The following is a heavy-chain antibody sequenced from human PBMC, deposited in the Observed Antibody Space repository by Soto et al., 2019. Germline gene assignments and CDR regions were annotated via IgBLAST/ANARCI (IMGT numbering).Heavy chain of an antibody. CDR1: GFTFSSYG. CDR2: ISYDGSNK. D-gene: IGHD2-15*01. CDR3: AKDPLRIVVVVAALLRGAFDI. Sequence: QVQLVESGGGVVQPGRSLRLSCAASGFTFSSYGMHWVRQAPGKGLEWVAVISYDGSNKYYADSVKGRFTISRDNSKNPLYLQMNSLRAEDTAVYYCAKDPLRIVVVVAALLRGAFDIWGQGTMVTVSS. V-gene: IGHV3-30*18. J-gene: IGHJ3*02.